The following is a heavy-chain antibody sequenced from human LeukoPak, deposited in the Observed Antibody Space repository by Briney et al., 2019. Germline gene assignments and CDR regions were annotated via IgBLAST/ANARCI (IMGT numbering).Heavy chain of an antibody. CDR1: GFTFSDYD. V-gene: IGHV3-21*01. CDR3: LVQLGSPGYFQY. Sequence: GGSLRLSCAASGFTFSDYDMNWVRQPPGKGLEWVASISGSSSHIFYRDSVKGRFTISRDNAKNSLALQMNSLRAEDTAVYYCLVQLGSPGYFQYCGQGTLVTVSS. D-gene: IGHD2-2*01. CDR2: ISGSSSHI. J-gene: IGHJ1*01.